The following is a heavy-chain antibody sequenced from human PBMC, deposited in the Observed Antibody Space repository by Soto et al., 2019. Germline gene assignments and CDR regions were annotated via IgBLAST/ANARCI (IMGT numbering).Heavy chain of an antibody. Sequence: QVHLVQSGAEVKKPGASVKVSCKTSGYTFSNFGISWVRQAPGQGFEWLGWISGYNGNSKYAQKFQGRVTMTTDTSTSTGYLELRSLNSDVSAVYYCARDHGDARDHWGQGTLVTVSS. CDR2: ISGYNGNS. V-gene: IGHV1-18*01. CDR3: ARDHGDARDH. D-gene: IGHD4-17*01. CDR1: GYTFSNFG. J-gene: IGHJ4*02.